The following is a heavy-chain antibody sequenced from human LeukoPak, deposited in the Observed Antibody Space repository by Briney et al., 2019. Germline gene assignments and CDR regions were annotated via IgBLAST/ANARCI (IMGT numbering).Heavy chain of an antibody. Sequence: SETLSLTCTVSGASISSSFYYWGWIRQPPGTGLEWIGSLSYTGRTYYSPSLQSRVTISVDTSKNQFSLKLSSVTAADTAVYYCARGPLAAAGTLTYYYYGMDVWGQGTTVTVSS. V-gene: IGHV4-39*07. D-gene: IGHD6-13*01. J-gene: IGHJ6*02. CDR1: GASISSSFYY. CDR3: ARGPLAAAGTLTYYYYGMDV. CDR2: LSYTGRT.